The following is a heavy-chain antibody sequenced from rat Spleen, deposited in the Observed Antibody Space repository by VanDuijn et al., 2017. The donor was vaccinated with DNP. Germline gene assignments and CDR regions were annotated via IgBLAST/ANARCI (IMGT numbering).Heavy chain of an antibody. CDR3: TWGAADA. D-gene: IGHD1-2*01. CDR2: ISYDGVSI. CDR1: GFTFSDYY. Sequence: EVQLVASGGGLVEPGRSLKLSCAASGFTFSDYYMAWVCQALRKGLEWVASISYDGVSIHYRDSVKGRFTISRDNAKCSLYLQMDSLRSEDTATYYCTWGAADAWGQGTSVTVSS. J-gene: IGHJ4*01. V-gene: IGHV5-20*01.